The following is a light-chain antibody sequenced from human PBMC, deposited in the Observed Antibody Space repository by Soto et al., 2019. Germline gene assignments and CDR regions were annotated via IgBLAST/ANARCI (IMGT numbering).Light chain of an antibody. CDR3: KSYAGSNTYV. CDR2: EVV. J-gene: IGLJ1*01. Sequence: ALTQPPSASGSPGQSVTISCTGTKNDIGVYDFVSWYQHHPGKAPRLIIYEVVQRPSGVPDRFSGSKSGNTASLTVSGLQAADEADYFCKSYAGSNTYVFGSGTKGTVL. CDR1: KNDIGVYDF. V-gene: IGLV2-8*01.